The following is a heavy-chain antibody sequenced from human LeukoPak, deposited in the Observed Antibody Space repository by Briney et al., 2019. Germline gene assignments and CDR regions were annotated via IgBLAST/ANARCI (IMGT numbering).Heavy chain of an antibody. V-gene: IGHV4-39*01. D-gene: IGHD1-26*01. CDR1: GGSINY. CDR2: LYCGTT. Sequence: PSETLSLTCTVSGGSINYGGWIRKPPGKGLEWIGSLYCGTTHYNPSLKSRVTISVDTSKNQFSLKLSSVTAADTAVYYCARVEDMGDYRYWYFEVWGRGTLVTVSS. CDR3: ARVEDMGDYRYWYFEV. J-gene: IGHJ2*01.